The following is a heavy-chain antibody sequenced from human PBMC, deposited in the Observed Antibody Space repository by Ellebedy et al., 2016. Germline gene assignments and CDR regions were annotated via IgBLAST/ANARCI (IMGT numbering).Heavy chain of an antibody. CDR2: INTRGDKT. V-gene: IGHV3-23*01. CDR1: GFTFSSYA. D-gene: IGHD6-13*01. Sequence: GESLKISCAASGFTFSSYAMNWVRQAPGKGLEWVSVINTRGDKTYYADSVKGRFTISRGNSKNTLYLQMNSLRVEDTAVYYCAGDSRGVTAAGTSLHYWGQGTLVTVSS. J-gene: IGHJ4*02. CDR3: AGDSRGVTAAGTSLHY.